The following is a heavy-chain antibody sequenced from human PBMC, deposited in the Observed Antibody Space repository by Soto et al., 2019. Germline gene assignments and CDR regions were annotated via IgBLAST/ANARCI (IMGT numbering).Heavy chain of an antibody. CDR1: GFTFSDYA. Sequence: GSRRLSCAASGFTFSDYAMTWVRQAPGKGLEWLSTLSGSGISTYDADFVKGRFTISRDNSKNMLYLQMNSLRAEDTGIYYCAKELVGALYYGMDVWGQGTPVTVSS. V-gene: IGHV3-23*01. D-gene: IGHD6-13*01. J-gene: IGHJ6*02. CDR3: AKELVGALYYGMDV. CDR2: LSGSGIST.